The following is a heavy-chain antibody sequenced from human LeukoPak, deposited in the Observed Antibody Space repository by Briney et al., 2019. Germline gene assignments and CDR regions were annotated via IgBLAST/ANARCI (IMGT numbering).Heavy chain of an antibody. D-gene: IGHD6-13*01. J-gene: IGHJ5*02. CDR2: IDPNSGGT. V-gene: IGHV1-2*02. Sequence: ASVKVSCKASGYTFTGYYMHWVRQAPGQGLEWMGWIDPNSGGTNYAQKFQGRVTMTRDTSISTAYMELSRLRSDDTAVYYCARDPSSSWYKADNWFDPWGQGTLVTASS. CDR3: ARDPSSSWYKADNWFDP. CDR1: GYTFTGYY.